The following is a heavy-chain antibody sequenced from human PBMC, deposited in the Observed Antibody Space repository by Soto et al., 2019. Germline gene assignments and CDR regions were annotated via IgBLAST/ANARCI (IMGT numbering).Heavy chain of an antibody. CDR2: IYYSGST. CDR3: ARLGYYHSGGPP. CDR1: GGSISSSTYY. Sequence: SETLSLTCTVSGGSISSSTYYWGWIRQPPGKGLEWIANIYYSGSTYYNPSLKSRVTISVDTSKNQFSLKLNSVTAADTAVYYCARLGYYHSGGPPWGQGTLVT. D-gene: IGHD3-22*01. J-gene: IGHJ4*02. V-gene: IGHV4-39*01.